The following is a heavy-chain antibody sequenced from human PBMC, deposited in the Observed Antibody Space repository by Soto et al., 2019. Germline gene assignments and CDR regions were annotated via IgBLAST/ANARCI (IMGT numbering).Heavy chain of an antibody. J-gene: IGHJ2*01. CDR2: IRMKAYAGTT. CDR1: AFSFGDYT. V-gene: IGHV3-49*03. D-gene: IGHD6-19*01. CDR3: SRNRVSQWEPRYWYFDL. Sequence: PGGSLRLSCAASAFSFGDYTMSWFRQAPGKGLEWVGFIRMKAYAGTTEYAASVKGRFTISRDDSKSIAYLQMNSLKTEDTAVYYCSRNRVSQWEPRYWYFDLWGRGTLVTVSS.